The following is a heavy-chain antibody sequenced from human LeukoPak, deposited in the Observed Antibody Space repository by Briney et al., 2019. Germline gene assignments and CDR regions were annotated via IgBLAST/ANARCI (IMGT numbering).Heavy chain of an antibody. CDR1: GGSISGYY. CDR3: ARLLTGSRTKKNFYYYGMDA. V-gene: IGHV4-59*08. D-gene: IGHD3-9*01. Sequence: PSETLSLTCTVSGGSISGYYWSWIRQSPGKGLEWIGYIYYSGSTNYNPSLKSRVTISVDTSKNQFSLKLSSVTAADTAVYYCARLLTGSRTKKNFYYYGMDAWGQGTTVTVSS. CDR2: IYYSGST. J-gene: IGHJ6*02.